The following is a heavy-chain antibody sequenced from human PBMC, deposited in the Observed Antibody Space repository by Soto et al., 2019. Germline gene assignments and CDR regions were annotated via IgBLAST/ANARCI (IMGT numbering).Heavy chain of an antibody. J-gene: IGHJ3*02. V-gene: IGHV1-69*06. CDR2: IIPLFGTI. CDR3: ARKVASSDDAFDI. CDR1: GGTFSSYT. Sequence: QVQLVQSGAEVKKPGSSVKVSCKASGGTFSSYTISWVRQAPVQGLEWVGGIIPLFGTINYAQEFQGRLTIAADTSTSTASMELTSLGSDATAVYYCARKVASSDDAFDIWGQGTMVTVSS.